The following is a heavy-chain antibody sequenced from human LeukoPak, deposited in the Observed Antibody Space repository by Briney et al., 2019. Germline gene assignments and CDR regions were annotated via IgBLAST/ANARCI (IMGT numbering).Heavy chain of an antibody. CDR1: GYTFTGYY. V-gene: IGHV1-2*02. CDR2: INPNSGGT. CDR3: ARVPALVPALDY. D-gene: IGHD2-2*01. Sequence: ASVKVSCKASGYTFTGYYMHWVRQAPGQGLEWMGWINPNSGGTNYALKFQGRVTMTRDTSISTAYMELSRLRSDDTAVYYCARVPALVPALDYWGQGTLVTVSS. J-gene: IGHJ4*02.